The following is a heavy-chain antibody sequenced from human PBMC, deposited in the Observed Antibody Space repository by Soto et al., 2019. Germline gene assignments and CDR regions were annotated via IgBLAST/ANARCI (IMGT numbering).Heavy chain of an antibody. D-gene: IGHD6-13*01. J-gene: IGHJ4*02. V-gene: IGHV4-59*01. CDR3: ARVSPYQQYYFDY. CDR2: IYYSGST. CDR1: GGSISSYY. Sequence: ASETLSLTCTVSGGSISSYYWSWIRQPPGKGLEWIGYIYYSGSTNYNPSLKSRVTISVDTSKNQFSLKLSSVTAADTAVYYCARVSPYQQYYFDYWGQGTLVTVSS.